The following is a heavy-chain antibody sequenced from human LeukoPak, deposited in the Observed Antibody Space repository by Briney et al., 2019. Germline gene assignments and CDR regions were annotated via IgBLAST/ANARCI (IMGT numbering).Heavy chain of an antibody. D-gene: IGHD5-24*01. Sequence: SETLSLTCTVSGGSITSYYWSWLRIRQPPGKGLEWIGYIYNSGSTNYNPSLKGRVTISVDTSKNQFSLKLSSVTTADTAVYYCARVRRDGYNDWFDPWGQGTLVTVSS. V-gene: IGHV4-59*01. CDR2: IYNSGST. CDR3: ARVRRDGYNDWFDP. J-gene: IGHJ5*02. CDR1: GGSITSYY.